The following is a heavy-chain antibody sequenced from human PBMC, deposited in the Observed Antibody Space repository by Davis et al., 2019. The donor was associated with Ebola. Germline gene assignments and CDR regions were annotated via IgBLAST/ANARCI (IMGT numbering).Heavy chain of an antibody. V-gene: IGHV3-23*01. D-gene: IGHD4-17*01. CDR3: ARDCCGEAFDY. J-gene: IGHJ4*02. Sequence: GESLKISCAASGFTFSSYAMNWVRQAPRKGLEWVSDISGPGTAKYYIDSVKGRFTISRDNAKNTLFLQMNSLTADDTAVYYCARDCCGEAFDYWGQGTLVTVSS. CDR1: GFTFSSYA. CDR2: ISGPGTAK.